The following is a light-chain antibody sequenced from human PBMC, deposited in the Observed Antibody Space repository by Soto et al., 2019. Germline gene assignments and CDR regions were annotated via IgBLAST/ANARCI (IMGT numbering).Light chain of an antibody. V-gene: IGLV2-14*01. Sequence: QSALTQPASVSGSPGQSITVSCTGTSSDLGGYNYVSWYQHHPGKAPKLMIYEVSNRPSGVSNRFSGSKSGNMASLTISGLQAEDEAEYYCSSYTSSDTLVFGTGTKVTVL. CDR2: EVS. J-gene: IGLJ1*01. CDR1: SSDLGGYNY. CDR3: SSYTSSDTLV.